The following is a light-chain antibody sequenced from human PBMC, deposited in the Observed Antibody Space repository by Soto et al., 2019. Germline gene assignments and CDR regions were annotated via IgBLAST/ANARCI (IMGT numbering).Light chain of an antibody. CDR3: SSYTISNTYV. Sequence: QSVLTQPASVSGSPGQSITISCTGTSSDVGGYAYVSWYQQHPGKAPRLMIYEVSNRPSGVSNRFSGSKSGNTASLTISGLQAEDEADYYCSSYTISNTYVFGTGTKLTVL. V-gene: IGLV2-14*01. CDR2: EVS. J-gene: IGLJ1*01. CDR1: SSDVGGYAY.